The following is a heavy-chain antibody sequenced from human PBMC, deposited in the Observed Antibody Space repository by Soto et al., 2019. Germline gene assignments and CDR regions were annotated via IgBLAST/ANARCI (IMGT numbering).Heavy chain of an antibody. CDR1: GGSTKRRGYY. D-gene: IGHD2-2*01. CDR2: IDNNGVT. V-gene: IGHV4-39*01. J-gene: IGHJ5*01. CDR3: LLLLRGATGPTVFHS. Sequence: SKALSHTCTGSGGSTKRRGYYLCWIRQHKKKGLEWIGNIDNNGVTYSNPSLKSRVTISRDTSKNQFSLKLTSVTAADIALYYFLLLLRGATGPTVFHSWS.